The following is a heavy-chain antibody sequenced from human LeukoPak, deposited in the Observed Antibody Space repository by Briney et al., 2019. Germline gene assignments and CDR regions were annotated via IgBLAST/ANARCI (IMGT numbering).Heavy chain of an antibody. CDR2: ISGTGGST. CDR1: AFTFRNFA. J-gene: IGHJ4*02. V-gene: IGHV3-23*01. Sequence: PGGSLTLSCAASAFTFRNFAMNWVRQAPGRGLEWVSTISGTGGSTYYAVSVKGRFSISRDNSKNTLYLQMNSLRAEDTAVYYCAKFAPTVTTIDSWGQGTLVTVSS. CDR3: AKFAPTVTTIDS. D-gene: IGHD4-17*01.